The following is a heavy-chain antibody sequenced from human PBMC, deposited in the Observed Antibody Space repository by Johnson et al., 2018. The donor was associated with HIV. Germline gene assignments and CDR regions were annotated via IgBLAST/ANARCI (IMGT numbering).Heavy chain of an antibody. CDR2: ISWNSGSI. V-gene: IGHV3-9*01. CDR3: AKEGLGAGRNAFDI. D-gene: IGHD6-6*01. CDR1: GFTFDDYA. Sequence: VQLVESVGGLVQPGRSLRLSCAASGFTFDDYAMHWVRQAPGKGLEWVSGISWNSGSIGYADSVKGRFTISRDNAKNSLYLQMNSLRAEDTALYYCAKEGLGAGRNAFDIWGQGTMVTVSS. J-gene: IGHJ3*02.